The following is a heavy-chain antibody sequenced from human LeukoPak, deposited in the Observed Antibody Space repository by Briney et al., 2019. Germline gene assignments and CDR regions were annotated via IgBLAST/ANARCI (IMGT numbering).Heavy chain of an antibody. J-gene: IGHJ4*02. V-gene: IGHV4-61*01. CDR1: GGSVSSGSYY. Sequence: SETLSLTCTVSGGSVSSGSYYWSWIRQPPGKGLEWIGYIYYSGSTNYNPSLKSRVTISVDTSKNQFPLKLSSVTAADTAVYYCARRSPDYDYVWGSYRQYYFDYWGQGTLVTVSS. CDR2: IYYSGST. D-gene: IGHD3-16*02. CDR3: ARRSPDYDYVWGSYRQYYFDY.